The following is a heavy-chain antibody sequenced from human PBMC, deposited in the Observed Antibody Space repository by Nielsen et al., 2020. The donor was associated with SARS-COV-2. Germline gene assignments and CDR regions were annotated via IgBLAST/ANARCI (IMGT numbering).Heavy chain of an antibody. CDR2: IIPIFGTA. CDR1: GGTFSSYA. D-gene: IGHD5-18*01. CDR3: ARFGLDTAMVFYYYYYGMDV. V-gene: IGHV1-69*13. J-gene: IGHJ6*02. Sequence: SVKVSCKASGGTFSSYAISWVRQAPGQGLEWMGGIIPIFGTANYAQKFQGRVTITADESTSTAYMELSSLRSEDTAVYYCARFGLDTAMVFYYYYYGMDVWGQGTTVTVSS.